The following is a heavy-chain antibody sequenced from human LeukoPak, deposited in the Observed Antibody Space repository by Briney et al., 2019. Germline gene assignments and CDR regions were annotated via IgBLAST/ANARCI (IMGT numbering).Heavy chain of an antibody. CDR1: GFTFSSYV. V-gene: IGHV3-23*01. Sequence: GGSLRLSCAASGFTFSSYVMSWVRQAPGKGLEWVSAIRGSGATTYYADSVKGRFTISRDNSKNTVYLQMNSLRAEDTAVYYCARYCSSTSCDSPDAFDIWGQGTMVTVSS. CDR3: ARYCSSTSCDSPDAFDI. CDR2: IRGSGATT. D-gene: IGHD2-2*02. J-gene: IGHJ3*02.